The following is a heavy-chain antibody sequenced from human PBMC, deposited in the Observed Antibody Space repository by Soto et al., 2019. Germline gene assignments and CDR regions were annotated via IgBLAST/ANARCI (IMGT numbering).Heavy chain of an antibody. Sequence: EVQLLESGGGLVQPGGSLRLSCAASGFTFSSYAMSWVRQAPGKGLEWVSAISGSGGSTYYADSVKGRFTISRDKSKNTLYLQMNSLRAEDTAVYYCAKVVDYGDYGGGGFDIWGQGTMVTVSS. D-gene: IGHD4-17*01. CDR1: GFTFSSYA. CDR3: AKVVDYGDYGGGGFDI. J-gene: IGHJ3*02. CDR2: ISGSGGST. V-gene: IGHV3-23*01.